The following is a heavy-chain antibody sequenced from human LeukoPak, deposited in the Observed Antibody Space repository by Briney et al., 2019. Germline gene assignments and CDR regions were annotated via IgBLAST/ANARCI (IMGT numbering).Heavy chain of an antibody. V-gene: IGHV3-7*01. J-gene: IGHJ4*02. CDR2: IKQDGSEK. D-gene: IGHD3-22*01. CDR1: GFTFSSYW. CDR3: AMTPKVVTPSS. Sequence: PGGSLRLSCAASGFTFSSYWMNWVRQAPGKGLEWVANIKQDGSEKYYVDSVKGRFTISRDNAKSSLYLQMNSLRAEDTAVYYCAMTPKVVTPSSWGQGTLVTVSS.